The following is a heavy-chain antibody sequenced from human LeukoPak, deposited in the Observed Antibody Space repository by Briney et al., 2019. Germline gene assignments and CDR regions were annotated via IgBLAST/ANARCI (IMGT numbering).Heavy chain of an antibody. CDR3: AKERSGRRYSYGYDYFDY. CDR1: GFTFSSYA. J-gene: IGHJ4*02. V-gene: IGHV3-23*01. CDR2: ISGSGGST. Sequence: GGSLRLSCAASGFTFSSYAMSWVRQAPGKGLEWVSAISGSGGSTYYADSVKGRFTISRDNSKNTLYLQMNSLRAEDTAVYYCAKERSGRRYSYGYDYFDYWGQGTLVTVSS. D-gene: IGHD5-18*01.